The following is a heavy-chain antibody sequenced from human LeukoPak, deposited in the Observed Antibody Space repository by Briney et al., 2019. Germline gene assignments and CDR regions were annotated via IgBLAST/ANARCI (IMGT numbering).Heavy chain of an antibody. Sequence: SETPSLTCTVSGGSISSYYWSWIRQPPGKGLEWIGYIYYSGSTNYNPSLESRVTISVDTSKNQFSLKLSSVTAADTAVYYCASSSTNFDYWGQGTLVTVSS. J-gene: IGHJ4*02. CDR3: ASSSTNFDY. D-gene: IGHD6-13*01. CDR2: IYYSGST. V-gene: IGHV4-59*01. CDR1: GGSISSYY.